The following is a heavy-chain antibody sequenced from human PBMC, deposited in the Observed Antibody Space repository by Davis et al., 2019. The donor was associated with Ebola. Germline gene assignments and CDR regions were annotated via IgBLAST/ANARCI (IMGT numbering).Heavy chain of an antibody. CDR2: INPNSGGT. CDR3: ASIAAALPGAFDI. J-gene: IGHJ3*02. V-gene: IGHV1-2*06. CDR1: GYTFTGYY. Sequence: AASVKVSCKVSGYTFTGYYMHWVRQAPGQGLEWMGRINPNSGGTNYAQKFQGRVTMTRDTSISTAYMELSRLRSDDTAVYYCASIAAALPGAFDIWGQGTMVTVSS. D-gene: IGHD6-13*01.